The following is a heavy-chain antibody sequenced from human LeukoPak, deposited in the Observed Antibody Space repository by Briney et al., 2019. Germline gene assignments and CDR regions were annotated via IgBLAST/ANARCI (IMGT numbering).Heavy chain of an antibody. CDR3: ARISKYSGYALDF. D-gene: IGHD5-12*01. CDR2: IDTAGDT. J-gene: IGHJ4*02. CDR1: GFTFDDYA. V-gene: IGHV3-13*01. Sequence: GGSLRLSCAASGFTFDDYAMHWVRQAPGKGLEWVSGIDTAGDTYYPGSVKGRFTISRENAKNSLYLQMNSLRAGDTAVYYCARISKYSGYALDFWGQGTLVTVSS.